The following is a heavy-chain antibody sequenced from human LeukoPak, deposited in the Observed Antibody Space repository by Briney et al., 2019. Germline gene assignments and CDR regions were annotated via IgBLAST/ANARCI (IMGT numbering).Heavy chain of an antibody. CDR2: IYYSGST. CDR1: GGSISSGGYY. J-gene: IGHJ5*02. CDR3: ARGADPNSYCNYVVGWFDP. D-gene: IGHD4-11*01. V-gene: IGHV4-31*03. Sequence: PSETLSLTCTVSGGSISSGGYYWSWIRQHPGKGLEWIGYIYYSGSTYYNPSLKSRVTISVDASKNQFSLKLSSVTAADTAVYYCARGADPNSYCNYVVGWFDPWGQGTLVTVSS.